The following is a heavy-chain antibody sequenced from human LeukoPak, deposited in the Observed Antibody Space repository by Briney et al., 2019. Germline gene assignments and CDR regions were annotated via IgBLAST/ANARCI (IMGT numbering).Heavy chain of an antibody. CDR3: ARTPFSGSYNGHWFDP. CDR1: GFTFSSYS. Sequence: GGSLRLSCAASGFTFSSYSMNWVRQAPGKGLEWVSSISSSGSYIYYADSVKGRFTISRDNAKNSLYLQMNSLRAEDTAVYYCARTPFSGSYNGHWFDPWGQGTLVTVSS. D-gene: IGHD1-26*01. V-gene: IGHV3-21*01. CDR2: ISSSGSYI. J-gene: IGHJ5*02.